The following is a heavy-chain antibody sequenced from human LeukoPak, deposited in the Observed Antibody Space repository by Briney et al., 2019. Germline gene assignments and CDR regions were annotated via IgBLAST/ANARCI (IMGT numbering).Heavy chain of an antibody. D-gene: IGHD4-17*01. J-gene: IGHJ4*02. Sequence: GGSLRLPCAASGFTFSSYAMSWVRQAPGKGLEWVSAISGSGGSTYYADSVKGRFTISRDNSKNTLYLQMNSLRAEDTAVYYCAKGLTVTPFYFDYWGQGTLVTVSS. CDR2: ISGSGGST. CDR3: AKGLTVTPFYFDY. V-gene: IGHV3-23*01. CDR1: GFTFSSYA.